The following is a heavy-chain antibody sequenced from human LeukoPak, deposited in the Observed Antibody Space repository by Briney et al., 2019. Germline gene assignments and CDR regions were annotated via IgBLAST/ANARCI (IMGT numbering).Heavy chain of an antibody. CDR2: IYYSGST. CDR1: GGSISSYY. V-gene: IGHV4-59*01. CDR3: ASEPPIAAAGAREWGYFDY. D-gene: IGHD6-13*01. Sequence: PSETLSLTCTVSGGSISSYYWGWIRQPPGKGLEWIGYIYYSGSTNYNPSLKSRVTISVDTSKNQFSLKLSSVTAADTAVYYCASEPPIAAAGAREWGYFDYWGQGTLVTVSS. J-gene: IGHJ4*02.